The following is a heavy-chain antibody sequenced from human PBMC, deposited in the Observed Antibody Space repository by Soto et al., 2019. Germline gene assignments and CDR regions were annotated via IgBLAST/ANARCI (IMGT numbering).Heavy chain of an antibody. CDR2: ISAYNGNT. J-gene: IGHJ5*02. V-gene: IGHV1-18*01. D-gene: IGHD6-13*01. CDR1: GYTFTSYG. CDR3: ARGPIAAAGNNWFDP. Sequence: ASVKVSCKASGYTFTSYGISWVRQAPGQGLEWMGWISAYNGNTNYAQKLQGRVIMTADTSTSTAYMELRSLRSDDTAVYYCARGPIAAAGNNWFDPWGQGTLVTVSS.